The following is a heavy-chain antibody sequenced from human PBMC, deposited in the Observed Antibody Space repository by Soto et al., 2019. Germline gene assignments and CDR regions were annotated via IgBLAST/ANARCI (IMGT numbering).Heavy chain of an antibody. CDR3: ARVSVDVPE. D-gene: IGHD5-12*01. CDR2: IDPKSGCT. Sequence: QLVQSGAEVKKPGASVRVSCKTSGPTFIAYYIHWVRQAPGQGLEWMGWIDPKSGCTTYEQKFLGSVTMTRDTSINTAYIDLNRLTSDDTAVYYCARVSVDVPEWGQGTLITVSS. J-gene: IGHJ4*02. V-gene: IGHV1-2*02. CDR1: GPTFIAYY.